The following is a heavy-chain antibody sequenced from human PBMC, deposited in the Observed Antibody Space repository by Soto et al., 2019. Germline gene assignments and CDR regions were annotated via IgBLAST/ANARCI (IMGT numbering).Heavy chain of an antibody. J-gene: IGHJ4*02. CDR3: AALGVNFDH. V-gene: IGHV1-58*01. D-gene: IGHD2-8*01. CDR1: GFTFTSSA. Sequence: ASVKVSCRASGFTFTSSAVQWVRQARGQRLEWIGWIGVGSGNRHYAQKFQERVTITRDMSTNTAYMELSSLRSEDTAVYYCAALGVNFDHWGQGTLVTVSS. CDR2: IGVGSGNR.